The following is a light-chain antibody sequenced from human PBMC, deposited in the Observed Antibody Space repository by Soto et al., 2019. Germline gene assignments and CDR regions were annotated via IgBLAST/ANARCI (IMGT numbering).Light chain of an antibody. V-gene: IGKV3-20*01. CDR1: QSVSTNN. J-gene: IGKJ1*01. CDR3: QQYDTSVWT. Sequence: IVLTQSPGTLSSSPGERATLSCSASQSVSTNNLAWYQQRPGQAPRLLIYGASRRATGIPDRFSGSGSGTNFPLTISRLEPEDLAVYYCQQYDTSVWTFGQGTKVDIK. CDR2: GAS.